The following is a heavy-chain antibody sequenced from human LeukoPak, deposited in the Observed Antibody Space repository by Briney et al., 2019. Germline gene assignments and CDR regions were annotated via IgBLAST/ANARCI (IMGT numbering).Heavy chain of an antibody. D-gene: IGHD4/OR15-4a*01. CDR3: ERGDYGVGSFYGGMDV. V-gene: IGHV1-18*01. CDR1: GFSISSAG. Sequence: ASVEVSCKASGFSISSAGITWVRQAPGQGLEWLGWKSASNGNTNSAQKFQGRVTMTTDTSTNIAFLEVRSLRSDDTAIYYCERGDYGVGSFYGGMDVWGQGTTVIVSS. J-gene: IGHJ6*02. CDR2: KSASNGNT.